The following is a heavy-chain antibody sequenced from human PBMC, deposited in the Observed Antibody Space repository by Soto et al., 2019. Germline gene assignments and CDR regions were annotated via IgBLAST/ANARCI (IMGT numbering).Heavy chain of an antibody. CDR3: ARGAKLQYPYYYYGMDV. D-gene: IGHD4-4*01. V-gene: IGHV1-69*13. Sequence: SVKVSCKASGGTFSSYAISWVRQAPGQGLEWMGGIIPIFGTANYAQKFQGRVTITADESTSTAYMELSSLRSEDTAVYYCARGAKLQYPYYYYGMDVWGQGTTVTVSS. J-gene: IGHJ6*02. CDR2: IIPIFGTA. CDR1: GGTFSSYA.